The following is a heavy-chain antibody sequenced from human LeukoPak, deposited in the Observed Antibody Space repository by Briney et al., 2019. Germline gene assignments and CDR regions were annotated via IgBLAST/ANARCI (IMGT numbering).Heavy chain of an antibody. CDR1: GGSFSSYY. V-gene: IGHV4-34*01. Sequence: NPSETLSLTCAVYGGSFSSYYWTWIRQPPGKGLEWIGEITHSGSTNYNPSLKSRVTISIDTSKNQFSLKLSYVTAADTAVYYCASDVFSGWYFDFWGQGTLVTVSS. CDR2: ITHSGST. CDR3: ASDVFSGWYFDF. D-gene: IGHD6-19*01. J-gene: IGHJ4*02.